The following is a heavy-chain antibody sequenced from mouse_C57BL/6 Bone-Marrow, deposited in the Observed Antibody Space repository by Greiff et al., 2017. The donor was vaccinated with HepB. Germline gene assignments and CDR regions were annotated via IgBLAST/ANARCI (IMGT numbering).Heavy chain of an antibody. CDR2: INPSSGGT. CDR3: TRVPHYYGSSYLYWYFDV. CDR1: GYSFTGYY. V-gene: IGHV1-42*01. Sequence: EVQLQESGPELVKPGASVKISCKASGYSFTGYYMNWVKQSPEKSLEWIGEINPSSGGTTYNQKFKAKATLTVDKSSSTAYMQLKSLTSEDSAVYYCTRVPHYYGSSYLYWYFDVWGTGTTVTVSS. J-gene: IGHJ1*03. D-gene: IGHD1-1*01.